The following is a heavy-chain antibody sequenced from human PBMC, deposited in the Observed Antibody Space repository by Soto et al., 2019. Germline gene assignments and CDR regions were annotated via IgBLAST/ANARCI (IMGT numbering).Heavy chain of an antibody. Sequence: ASVKVSCKASGGTFSSYAISWVRQAPGQGLEWMGGIIPIFGTANYAQKFQGRVTITADESTSTAYMELSSLRSEDTAVYYCARDGNVENSSSWYRYYYGMDVWGQGTTVTVSS. CDR2: IIPIFGTA. J-gene: IGHJ6*02. CDR3: ARDGNVENSSSWYRYYYGMDV. V-gene: IGHV1-69*13. CDR1: GGTFSSYA. D-gene: IGHD6-13*01.